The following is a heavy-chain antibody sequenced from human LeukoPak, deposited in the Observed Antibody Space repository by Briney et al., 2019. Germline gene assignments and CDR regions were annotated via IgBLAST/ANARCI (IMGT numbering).Heavy chain of an antibody. V-gene: IGHV3-30*18. J-gene: IGHJ6*01. CDR1: GFTFSSYG. CDR3: AKEPTPYYNFYGMDV. CDR2: ISYDGSNK. Sequence: GGSLRLSCAASGFTFSSYGMHWVRQAPGKGLEWMAVISYDGSNKYYADFVKGRFTISRDNSKNTLYLQMNSLRAEDTAVYYCAKEPTPYYNFYGMDVWGQGTTVTVSS.